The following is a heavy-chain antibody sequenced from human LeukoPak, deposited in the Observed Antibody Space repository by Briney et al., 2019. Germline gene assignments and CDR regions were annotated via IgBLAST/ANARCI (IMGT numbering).Heavy chain of an antibody. CDR3: ARIGRYYDSSGYYRYYYGMDV. CDR1: GGSFSGYY. D-gene: IGHD3-22*01. Sequence: SETLSLTCAVYGGSFSGYYWSWIRQPPGKGLEWIGEINHSGSTNYNPSLKSRVTISVDTSKNQFSLKLSSVTAADTAVYYCARIGRYYDSSGYYRYYYGMDVWGQGTTVTVSS. J-gene: IGHJ6*02. V-gene: IGHV4-34*01. CDR2: INHSGST.